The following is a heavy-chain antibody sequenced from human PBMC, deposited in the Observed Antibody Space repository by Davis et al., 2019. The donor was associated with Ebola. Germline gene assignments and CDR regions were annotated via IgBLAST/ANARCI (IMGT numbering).Heavy chain of an antibody. CDR2: MNPNSGNT. CDR1: GYTFTTYG. Sequence: ASVKVSCKASGYTFTTYGITWVRQATGQGLEWMGWMNPNSGNTGYAQKFQGRVTMTRENSMSTAYMELSSLRSEDTAVYFCARGGVAYSDLDYWGQGTLVAVSS. J-gene: IGHJ4*02. V-gene: IGHV1-8*02. CDR3: ARGGVAYSDLDY. D-gene: IGHD2-21*01.